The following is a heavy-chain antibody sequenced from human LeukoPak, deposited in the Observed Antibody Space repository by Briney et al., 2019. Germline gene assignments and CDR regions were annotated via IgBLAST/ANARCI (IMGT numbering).Heavy chain of an antibody. CDR1: GGSISSSSYY. D-gene: IGHD6-25*01. CDR3: ARRDSSGVVPRWDY. CDR2: IYYSGST. J-gene: IGHJ4*02. V-gene: IGHV4-39*01. Sequence: SETLSLTCTVSGGSISSSSYYWGWIRQPPGKGLEWIGSIYYSGSTYYNPSLKSRVTISVDTSKNQFSLKLSSVTAADTAVYYCARRDSSGVVPRWDYWGQGTLVTVSS.